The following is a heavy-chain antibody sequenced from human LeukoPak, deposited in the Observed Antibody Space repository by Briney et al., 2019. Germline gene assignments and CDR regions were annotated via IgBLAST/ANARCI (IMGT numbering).Heavy chain of an antibody. D-gene: IGHD3-22*01. J-gene: IGHJ3*02. CDR1: GGSFSAYY. V-gene: IGHV4-34*01. Sequence: SETLSLTCAVYGGSFSAYYWSWIRQPPGKGLEWIGEINHSGSTNYNPSLKSRVTISVDTSKNQFSLKLTSVTAADTAVYYCARATALLYYYDSSGYPFDIWGQGTMVTVSS. CDR2: INHSGST. CDR3: ARATALLYYYDSSGYPFDI.